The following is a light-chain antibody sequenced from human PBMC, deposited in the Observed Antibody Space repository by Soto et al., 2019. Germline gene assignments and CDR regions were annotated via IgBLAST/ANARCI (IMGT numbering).Light chain of an antibody. J-gene: IGKJ5*01. CDR2: GAF. V-gene: IGKV3-11*01. CDR3: QQRNIWPPVT. CDR1: PSVANF. Sequence: EIVLTQSPATLSLSPGERATLPCRASPSVANFVAWYQQKPGQAPRLLIYGAFNRATGIPARFSGSGSGTDFTLTISSLEPEDSAVYYCQQRNIWPPVTFGHGTRLEIK.